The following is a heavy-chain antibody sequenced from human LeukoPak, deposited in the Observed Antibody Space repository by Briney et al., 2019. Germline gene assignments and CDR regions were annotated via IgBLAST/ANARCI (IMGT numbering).Heavy chain of an antibody. V-gene: IGHV4-34*01. CDR2: INHSGST. Sequence: SETLSLTCAVNGGSFSGYYWSWIRQPPGKGLEWIGEINHSGSTNYNPSLKSRVTISVDTSKNQFSLKLSSVTAADTAVYYCARGTDFWTRWFDPWGQGTLVTVSS. CDR3: ARGTDFWTRWFDP. CDR1: GGSFSGYY. J-gene: IGHJ5*02. D-gene: IGHD3/OR15-3a*01.